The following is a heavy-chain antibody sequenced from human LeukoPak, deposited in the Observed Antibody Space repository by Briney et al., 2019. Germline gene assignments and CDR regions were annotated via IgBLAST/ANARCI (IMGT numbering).Heavy chain of an antibody. Sequence: SQTLSLTCTVCGGSISSGNYYWSWIRQPAGKGLEWIGRIYTSGSTNYNPSLKSRVTISVDTSKNQFSLKLSSVTAADTAVYYCARECGDYEGVCDAFDIWGQGPMVTVSS. J-gene: IGHJ3*02. CDR1: GGSISSGNYY. CDR2: IYTSGST. D-gene: IGHD4-17*01. CDR3: ARECGDYEGVCDAFDI. V-gene: IGHV4-61*02.